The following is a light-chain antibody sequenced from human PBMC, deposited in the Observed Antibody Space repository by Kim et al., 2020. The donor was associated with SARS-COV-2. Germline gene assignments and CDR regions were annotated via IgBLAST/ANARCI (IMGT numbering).Light chain of an antibody. Sequence: DIVLTQSPGTLSLSPGERATLSCRDSQSFSSSYLAWYQQKPGQATRLLIYGASTRATGIPDRFSGSGSGTDFTLTISSLEPEDFAVYYCQQYSASPITFGQGTRLEIK. CDR3: QQYSASPIT. CDR1: QSFSSSY. CDR2: GAS. V-gene: IGKV3-20*01. J-gene: IGKJ5*01.